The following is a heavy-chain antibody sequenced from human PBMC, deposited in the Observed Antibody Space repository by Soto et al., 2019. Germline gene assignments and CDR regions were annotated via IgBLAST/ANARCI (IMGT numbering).Heavy chain of an antibody. V-gene: IGHV3-7*01. CDR1: GFTFSSYW. Sequence: PGGSLRLSCAASGFTFSSYWRSWVRQAPGKGLEWVANIEQDSTRSSYLDSVKGRFTISRDNAKNSLYLQMNSLRAEDTAVYYCARELSWSGKDYWGQGTQVTVSS. J-gene: IGHJ4*02. CDR3: ARELSWSGKDY. D-gene: IGHD3-10*01. CDR2: IEQDSTRS.